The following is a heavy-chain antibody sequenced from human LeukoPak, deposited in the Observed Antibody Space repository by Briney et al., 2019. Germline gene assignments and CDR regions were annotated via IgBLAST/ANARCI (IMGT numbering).Heavy chain of an antibody. J-gene: IGHJ6*02. D-gene: IGHD2-15*01. CDR1: GFTVSSNY. CDR3: ANVGYCSGGSCYAEVYYYYGMDV. V-gene: IGHV3-53*01. Sequence: GGSLRLSCAASGFTVSSNYMSWVRQAPGKGLEWVSVIYSGGSTYYADSVKGRFTISRDNSKNTLYLQMNSLRAEDTAVYYCANVGYCSGGSCYAEVYYYYGMDVWGQGTTVTVSS. CDR2: IYSGGST.